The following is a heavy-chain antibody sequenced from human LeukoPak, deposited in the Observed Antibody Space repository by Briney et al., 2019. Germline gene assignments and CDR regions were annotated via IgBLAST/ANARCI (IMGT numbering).Heavy chain of an antibody. CDR2: INHSGST. V-gene: IGHV4-34*01. Sequence: SETLSLTCAAYGGSFSGYYWSWIRQPPGKGLEWIGEINHSGSTNYNPSLKSRVTISVDTSKNQFSLKLSSVTAADTAVYYCARGATPVNSRYDYWGQGTLVTVSS. D-gene: IGHD4-11*01. J-gene: IGHJ4*02. CDR1: GGSFSGYY. CDR3: ARGATPVNSRYDY.